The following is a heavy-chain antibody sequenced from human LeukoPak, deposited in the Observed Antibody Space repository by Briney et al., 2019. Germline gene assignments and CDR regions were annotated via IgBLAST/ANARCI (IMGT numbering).Heavy chain of an antibody. D-gene: IGHD1-26*01. CDR1: GFTVSSSY. J-gene: IGHJ3*02. CDR3: ARFGTVGASGDAFDI. CDR2: IYSGGST. Sequence: GGSLRLSCAASGFTVSSSYMSWVRQAPGKGLEWVSVIYSGGSTYYADSLKGRFTISRDNSKNTLYLQMNSLRAEDTAVYYCARFGTVGASGDAFDIWGQGTMVTVSS. V-gene: IGHV3-66*01.